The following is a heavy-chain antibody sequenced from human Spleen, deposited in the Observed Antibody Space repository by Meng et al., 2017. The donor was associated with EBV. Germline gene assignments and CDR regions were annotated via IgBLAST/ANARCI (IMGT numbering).Heavy chain of an antibody. CDR1: GYTFTSYD. Sequence: QVQLMQSGAEVKKPGASVKVSCKASGYTFTSYDITWVRQATGQGLEWLGWMNPNSGNTGYAQMFQDRVTMTGNTSISTAYLELSSLRSEDTAVYYCARGRVTIIQTFDLWGQGTLVTVSS. CDR3: ARGRVTIIQTFDL. CDR2: MNPNSGNT. J-gene: IGHJ4*02. V-gene: IGHV1-8*01. D-gene: IGHD3-9*01.